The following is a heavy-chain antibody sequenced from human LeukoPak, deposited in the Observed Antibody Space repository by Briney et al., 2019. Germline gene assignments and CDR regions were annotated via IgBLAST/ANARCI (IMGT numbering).Heavy chain of an antibody. Sequence: SETLSLTCTVSGYSISSGYYWGWIRQPPGKGLEWIGSIYHSGSTYYNPSLKSRVTISVDTSKNQFSLKLSSVTAADTAVYYCARGLPEWGILTGYYKDYWGQGTLVTVSS. CDR1: GYSISSGYY. V-gene: IGHV4-38-2*02. CDR2: IYHSGST. CDR3: ARGLPEWGILTGYYKDY. D-gene: IGHD3-9*01. J-gene: IGHJ4*02.